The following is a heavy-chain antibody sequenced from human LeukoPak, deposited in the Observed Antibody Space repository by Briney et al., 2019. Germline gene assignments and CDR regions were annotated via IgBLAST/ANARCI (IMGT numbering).Heavy chain of an antibody. J-gene: IGHJ5*02. V-gene: IGHV4-59*08. CDR2: VFYRGSI. D-gene: IGHD3-16*01. CDR3: ARHPGGGDWFDP. Sequence: PSETLSLTRTVSGGSISGFYWSWIRQPPGKGLEWIGYVFYRGSINYNPSLKSRVTMSVDMPKNQFSLNLTSVTAADTAVYFCARHPGGGDWFDPWGPGTRVTVSS. CDR1: GGSISGFY.